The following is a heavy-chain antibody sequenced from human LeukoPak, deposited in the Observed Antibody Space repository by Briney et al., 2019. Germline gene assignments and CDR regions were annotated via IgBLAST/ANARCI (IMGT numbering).Heavy chain of an antibody. V-gene: IGHV3-11*01. Sequence: PGGSLRLSCAASGFTFNDYYMSWIRQAPGKGLEWLSYINIGGSNTHYADSVKGRFTISRDNAKKSLYVEMNNLRAEDTAVYYCATDGAGFDTWGQGVLVTVSS. CDR3: ATDGAGFDT. J-gene: IGHJ5*02. CDR1: GFTFNDYY. CDR2: INIGGSNT.